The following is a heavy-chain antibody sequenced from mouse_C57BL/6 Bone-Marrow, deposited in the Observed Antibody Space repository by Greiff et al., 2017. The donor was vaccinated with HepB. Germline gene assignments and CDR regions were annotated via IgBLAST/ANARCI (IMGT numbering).Heavy chain of an antibody. D-gene: IGHD1-1*01. CDR3: VRPYGSSYHYAMDY. V-gene: IGHV10-1*01. Sequence: EVHLVESGGGLVQPKGSLKLSCAASGFSFNTYAMNWVRQAPGKGLEWVARIRSKSNNYATYYADSVKDRFTISRDDSESMLYLQMNNLKTEDTAMYYCVRPYGSSYHYAMDYWGQGTSVTVSS. CDR1: GFSFNTYA. CDR2: IRSKSNNYAT. J-gene: IGHJ4*01.